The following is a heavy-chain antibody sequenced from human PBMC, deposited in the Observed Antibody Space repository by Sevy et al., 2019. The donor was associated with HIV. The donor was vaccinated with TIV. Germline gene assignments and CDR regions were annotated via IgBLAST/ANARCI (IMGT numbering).Heavy chain of an antibody. J-gene: IGHJ4*02. D-gene: IGHD3-16*02. CDR2: ISGSGGST. Sequence: GGSLRLSCAASGFTFSSYAMSWVRQAPGKGLEWVSAISGSGGSTYYADSVKGRFTISRDNSKNTLYLQMNSLRAEETAVYYCAKILIPKAAARYYFDYWGQGTLVTVSS. CDR1: GFTFSSYA. V-gene: IGHV3-23*01. CDR3: AKILIPKAAARYYFDY.